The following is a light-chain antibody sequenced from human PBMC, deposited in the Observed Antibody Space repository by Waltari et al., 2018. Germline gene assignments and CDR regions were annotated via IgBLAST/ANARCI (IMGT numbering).Light chain of an antibody. CDR2: AAS. CDR1: ESISSY. V-gene: IGKV1-39*01. J-gene: IGKJ2*01. CDR3: QQSYSSPRT. Sequence: IQMTKSPQSLSASVGDRVTLTCRASESISSYLNWYQQKPGKAPQLLIYAASNLQTGVPSRFSGSGSGTDFSLTITSLQPEDFATYYCQQSYSSPRTFGQGTKLEIK.